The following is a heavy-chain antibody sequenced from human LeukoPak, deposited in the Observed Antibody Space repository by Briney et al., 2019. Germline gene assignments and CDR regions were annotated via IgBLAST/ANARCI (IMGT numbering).Heavy chain of an antibody. CDR1: GFTVSSNY. CDR2: IYSGGST. Sequence: GGSLRLSCAASGFTVSSNYMSSVRQAPGKGLEWVSVIYSGGSTYYADSVKGRFTISRDNSKNTLYLQMNSLRAEDTAVYYCAGEGITGTTGYYYYMDVWGKGTTVTVSS. V-gene: IGHV3-53*01. D-gene: IGHD1-7*01. CDR3: AGEGITGTTGYYYYMDV. J-gene: IGHJ6*03.